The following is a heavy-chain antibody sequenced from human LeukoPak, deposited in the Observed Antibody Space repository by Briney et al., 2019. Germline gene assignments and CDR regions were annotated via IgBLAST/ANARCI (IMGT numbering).Heavy chain of an antibody. J-gene: IGHJ2*01. V-gene: IGHV3-23*01. CDR2: ISGDVQTT. D-gene: IGHD3-3*01. CDR3: AKDGYYSSANHFARLHFDL. Sequence: GGSLRLSCAASGFTFCSYAMNWIRQTPGKGLEWLSVISGDVQTTTYASSVKGRFTISRDNSKNTLYLEMNSLRVEDTAIYYCAKDGYYSSANHFARLHFDLWGRGTRVTVSS. CDR1: GFTFCSYA.